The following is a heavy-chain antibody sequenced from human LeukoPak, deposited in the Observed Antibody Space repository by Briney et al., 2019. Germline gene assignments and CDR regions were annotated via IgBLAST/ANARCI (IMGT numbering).Heavy chain of an antibody. CDR2: ISSSGSTI. CDR1: GFTFSDYY. V-gene: IGHV3-11*01. D-gene: IGHD5-24*01. Sequence: GGSLRLSCAASGFTFSDYYMSWIRQAPGKGLEWVSYISSSGSTIYYADSVKGRFTISRDNAKNSLYLQMNSLRAEDTAVYYCARDPGRWLQFRFFDHWGQGTLVTVSS. J-gene: IGHJ4*02. CDR3: ARDPGRWLQFRFFDH.